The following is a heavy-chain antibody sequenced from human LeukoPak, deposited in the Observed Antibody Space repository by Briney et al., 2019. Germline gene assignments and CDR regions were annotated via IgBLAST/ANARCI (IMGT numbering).Heavy chain of an antibody. Sequence: GGSLRLSCAASGFTFSSHSMNWVRQAPGKGLEWVSYISSSSSTIYYADSVKGRFTISGDNAKNSLYLQMNSLRAEDTAVYYCARGAYYYEDWGQGTLVTVSS. D-gene: IGHD3-22*01. CDR2: ISSSSSTI. CDR3: ARGAYYYED. V-gene: IGHV3-48*01. J-gene: IGHJ4*02. CDR1: GFTFSSHS.